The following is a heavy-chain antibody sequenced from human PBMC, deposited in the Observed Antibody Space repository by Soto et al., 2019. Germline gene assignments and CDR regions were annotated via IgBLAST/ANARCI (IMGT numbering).Heavy chain of an antibody. CDR1: GYTLTELS. Sequence: ASVKVSCKVSGYTLTELSMHWVRQAPGKGLEWMGGFDPEDGETIYAQKFQGRVTMTEDTSTDTAYMELSSLRSEDTAVYYCATGFYCGGGCYSGPGYWGQGTLVTISS. CDR3: ATGFYCGGGCYSGPGY. D-gene: IGHD2-21*02. J-gene: IGHJ4*02. CDR2: FDPEDGET. V-gene: IGHV1-24*01.